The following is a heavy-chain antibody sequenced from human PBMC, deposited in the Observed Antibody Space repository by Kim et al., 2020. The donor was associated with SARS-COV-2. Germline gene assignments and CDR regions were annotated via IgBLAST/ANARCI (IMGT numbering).Heavy chain of an antibody. CDR2: IGGSGGST. Sequence: GGSLRLSCAASGFTFNNYAMSWVRQAPGKGLEWVSAIGGSGGSTYYADSVKGRFTISRDNSKNTLNLQMNSLRAEDTALYYCARDPSEGTVYWGQGTLVTVSS. CDR3: ARDPSEGTVY. D-gene: IGHD2-8*02. CDR1: GFTFNNYA. J-gene: IGHJ4*02. V-gene: IGHV3-23*01.